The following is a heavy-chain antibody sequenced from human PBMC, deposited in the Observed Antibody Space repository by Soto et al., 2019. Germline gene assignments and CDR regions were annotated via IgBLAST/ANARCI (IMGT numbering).Heavy chain of an antibody. Sequence: SETLSLTCGVSDYSISSGYYWGWIRQPPGKGLEWIGGIYHSGSTYYGPSLQRRVTISVDTSKNHFSLKLRSLTAADTAVYYCARVVSVAGAHFDYWGQGALVTVSS. D-gene: IGHD6-19*01. CDR1: DYSISSGYY. J-gene: IGHJ4*02. CDR3: ARVVSVAGAHFDY. V-gene: IGHV4-38-2*01. CDR2: IYHSGST.